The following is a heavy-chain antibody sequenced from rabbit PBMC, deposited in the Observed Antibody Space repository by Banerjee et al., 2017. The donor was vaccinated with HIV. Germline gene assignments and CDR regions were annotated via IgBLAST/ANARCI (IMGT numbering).Heavy chain of an antibody. D-gene: IGHD1-1*01. Sequence: ATWVNGRFTISSDNAQNTVDLQMNSLTAADTATYFCARRDTNNGHYYKLWGQGTLVTVS. V-gene: IGHV1S8*01. CDR3: ARRDTNNGHYYKL. J-gene: IGHJ4*01.